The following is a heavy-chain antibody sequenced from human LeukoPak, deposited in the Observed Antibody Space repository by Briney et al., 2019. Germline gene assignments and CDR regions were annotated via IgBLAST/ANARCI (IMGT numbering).Heavy chain of an antibody. D-gene: IGHD2-2*01. V-gene: IGHV3-49*04. Sequence: PGGSLRLSCTASGFTFGDYGMSWVRQAPGKGLEWVGFVQSRTYGGATQYAASVKGRFIISRDDFKSVAYLQMNSLKTEDTAVYYCTASDHLYCSSISCHFDYWGQGTLVSVSS. CDR3: TASDHLYCSSISCHFDY. CDR2: VQSRTYGGAT. CDR1: GFTFGDYG. J-gene: IGHJ4*02.